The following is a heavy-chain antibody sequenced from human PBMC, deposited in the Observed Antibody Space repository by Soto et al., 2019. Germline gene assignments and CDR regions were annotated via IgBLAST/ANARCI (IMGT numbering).Heavy chain of an antibody. CDR3: ACTTSSGGWFDP. CDR1: GDSVSSNSAA. CDR2: TKYRSKWYT. Sequence: QSQTLSLTCAISGDSVSSNSAAWNWIRQSPSRGLEWLGKTKYRSKWYTDYAASVKTRITINADTSNNQFYLHLNSVTPEDTAVYYCACTTSSGGWFDPWGQGTLVTVSS. J-gene: IGHJ5*02. D-gene: IGHD6-6*01. V-gene: IGHV6-1*01.